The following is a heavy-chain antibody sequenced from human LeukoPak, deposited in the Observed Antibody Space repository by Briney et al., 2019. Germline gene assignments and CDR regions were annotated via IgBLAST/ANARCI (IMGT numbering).Heavy chain of an antibody. CDR2: INHSGST. J-gene: IGHJ4*02. D-gene: IGHD2-15*01. CDR1: GGSFIGYY. CDR3: ARGSDIVVVVAAGTPYYFDY. V-gene: IGHV4-34*01. Sequence: SETLSLTCAVYGGSFIGYYWSWIRQPPGKGLEWIGEINHSGSTNYNPSLKSRVTISVDTSKNQFSLKLSSVTAADTAVYYCARGSDIVVVVAAGTPYYFDYWGQGTLVTVSS.